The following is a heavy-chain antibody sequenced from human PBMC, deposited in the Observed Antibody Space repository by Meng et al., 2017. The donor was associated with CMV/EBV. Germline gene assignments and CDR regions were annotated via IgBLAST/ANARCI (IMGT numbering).Heavy chain of an antibody. CDR2: IYYRWST. Sequence: KLTQASALKSTVSDGYFSCGVYCWRVIRQPPGKLVEWVGEIYYRWSTYYNPSLKSRVIISVYTSKNKFSLKLRSVIAADTAVYYCGRGGRTSCYDYWGQGTLVTVSS. J-gene: IGHJ4*02. D-gene: IGHD2-2*01. V-gene: IGHV4-30-4*08. CDR3: GRGGRTSCYDY. CDR1: DGYFSCGVYC.